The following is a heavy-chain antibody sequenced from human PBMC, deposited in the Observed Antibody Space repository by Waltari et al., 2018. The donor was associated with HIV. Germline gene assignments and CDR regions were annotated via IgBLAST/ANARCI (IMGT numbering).Heavy chain of an antibody. D-gene: IGHD3-22*01. V-gene: IGHV4-59*01. CDR3: ARGGTFDSAGHYLFVS. J-gene: IGHJ4*02. CDR1: GDSITTYF. Sequence: QVQLQESGPGLVKPSETLSLTCSVSGDSITTYFWNWIRQPPGKGLEWIGYIYYSGNANYNPSLMSRVSMSLDTSRNQFSLKLTSVTAADAAVYYCARGGTFDSAGHYLFVSWGQGTLVTVSS. CDR2: IYYSGNA.